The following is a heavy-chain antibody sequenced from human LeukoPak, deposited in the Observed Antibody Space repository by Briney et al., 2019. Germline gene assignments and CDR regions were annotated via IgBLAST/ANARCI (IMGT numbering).Heavy chain of an antibody. V-gene: IGHV3-74*01. Sequence: GGSLRFSCAASGFTFSSFWMHWVRQAPGKGLVWVSRVKSDGRSATYADSVKGRFTISRDNAKNTLYLQMNSLRAEDTAVYYCARDQCSGPNCQVALDYWGQGTLVTVSS. J-gene: IGHJ4*02. CDR1: GFTFSSFW. CDR3: ARDQCSGPNCQVALDY. CDR2: VKSDGRSA. D-gene: IGHD2-2*01.